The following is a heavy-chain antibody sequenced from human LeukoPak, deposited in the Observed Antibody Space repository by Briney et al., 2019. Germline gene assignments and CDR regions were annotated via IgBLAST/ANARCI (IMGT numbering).Heavy chain of an antibody. CDR3: AKEEGGYSYGYEGRENFDY. CDR2: IIPILGIA. Sequence: SVKVSCKASGYTFTGYYMHWVRQAPGQGLEWMGRIIPILGIANYAQKFQGRVTITADKSTSTAYMELSSLRSEDTAVYYCAKEEGGYSYGYEGRENFDYWGQGTLVTVSS. D-gene: IGHD5-18*01. V-gene: IGHV1-69*04. CDR1: GYTFTGYY. J-gene: IGHJ4*02.